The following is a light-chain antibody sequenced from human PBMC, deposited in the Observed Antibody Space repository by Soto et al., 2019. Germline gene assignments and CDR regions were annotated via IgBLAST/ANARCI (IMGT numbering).Light chain of an antibody. Sequence: EIVLTQSPGTLSLSPGERATLSCRASQNIGSYLAWFQQRPGQAPRLIIYDAFNRATGIPTRFSGSGSGTDFTLTINSLEPEDFAVYYCQQRSGWPRTFGQGTRLEIK. CDR3: QQRSGWPRT. J-gene: IGKJ5*01. CDR1: QNIGSY. V-gene: IGKV3-11*01. CDR2: DAF.